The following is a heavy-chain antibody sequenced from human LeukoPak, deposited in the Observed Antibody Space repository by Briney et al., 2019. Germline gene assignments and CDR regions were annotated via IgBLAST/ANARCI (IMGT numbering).Heavy chain of an antibody. V-gene: IGHV4-4*09. CDR2: IYTSGST. CDR1: GGSISSYY. Sequence: SETLPLTCTVSGGSISSYYWSWIRQPPGKGLEWIGYIYTSGSTNYNPSLKSRVTISVDTSKNQFSLKLSSVTAADTAVYYCARYSGTGVDYWGQGTLVTVSS. D-gene: IGHD1/OR15-1a*01. CDR3: ARYSGTGVDY. J-gene: IGHJ4*02.